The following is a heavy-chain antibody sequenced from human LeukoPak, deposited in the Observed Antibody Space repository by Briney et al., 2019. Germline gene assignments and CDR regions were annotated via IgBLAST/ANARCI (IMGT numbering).Heavy chain of an antibody. V-gene: IGHV4-34*01. CDR2: INHSGST. D-gene: IGHD2-15*01. J-gene: IGHJ4*02. CDR3: ARALGVPGVVVVAAMNPSGYYFDY. CDR1: SGSFSGYY. Sequence: SETLSLTCAVYSGSFSGYYWSWIRQPPGKGLEWIGEINHSGSTNYNPSLKSRVTISVDTSKNQFSLKLSSVTAADTAVYYCARALGVPGVVVVAAMNPSGYYFDYWGQGTLVTVSS.